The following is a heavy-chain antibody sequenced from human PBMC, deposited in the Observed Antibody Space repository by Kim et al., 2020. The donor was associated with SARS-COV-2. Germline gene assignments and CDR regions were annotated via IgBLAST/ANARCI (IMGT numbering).Heavy chain of an antibody. D-gene: IGHD4-17*01. J-gene: IGHJ5*02. Sequence: GGSLRLSCAASGLTFSNYAMHWVRQAPGKGLEWVAVISNDGNKKNYVDSLKGRFTISRDNSKNTLYLQMNSLRAEDTAVYYCALSSVTTLGFDPWGQGTLV. CDR3: ALSSVTTLGFDP. CDR2: ISNDGNKK. CDR1: GLTFSNYA. V-gene: IGHV3-30*03.